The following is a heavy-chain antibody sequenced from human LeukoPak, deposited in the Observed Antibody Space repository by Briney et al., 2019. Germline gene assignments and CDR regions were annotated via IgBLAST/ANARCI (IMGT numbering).Heavy chain of an antibody. CDR2: INHSGST. V-gene: IGHV4-34*01. D-gene: IGHD5-18*01. CDR1: GGSFSNYY. Sequence: SETLSLTCAVYGGSFSNYYWSWIRQPPGKGLEWIGEINHSGSTNYNPSLKSRLTISVDTSKNQFSLKLSSVTAADTAVYYCARLDTAMADFGDYYYYYMDVWGKGTTVTISS. CDR3: ARLDTAMADFGDYYYYYMDV. J-gene: IGHJ6*03.